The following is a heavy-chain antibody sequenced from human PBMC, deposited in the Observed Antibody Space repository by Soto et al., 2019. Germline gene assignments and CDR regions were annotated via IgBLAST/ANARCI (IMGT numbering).Heavy chain of an antibody. CDR2: IWYDGSNK. CDR1: GFTFSSYG. CDR3: AKGRRGYYDFWGGYLMDV. Sequence: GGSLRLSCAASGFTFSSYGMHWVRQAPGKGLEWVAVIWYDGSNKYYADSVKGRFTISRDNSKNTLYLQMNSLRAEDTAVYYCAKGRRGYYDFWGGYLMDVWGQGTTVTVSS. V-gene: IGHV3-30*02. D-gene: IGHD3-3*01. J-gene: IGHJ6*02.